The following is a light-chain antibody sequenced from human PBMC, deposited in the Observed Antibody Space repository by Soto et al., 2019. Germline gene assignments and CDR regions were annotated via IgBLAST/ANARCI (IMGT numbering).Light chain of an antibody. CDR3: QHLESYPLT. Sequence: DIQLTQSPSFLSASVGDRITITCRASQDINNYLAWYQQKPGKAPKLLIYAAFILQRGVPSRFSGRGSGAEFTLTISSLQPDDLATYYCQHLESYPLTFGGGTKVEI. V-gene: IGKV1-9*01. CDR1: QDINNY. CDR2: AAF. J-gene: IGKJ4*01.